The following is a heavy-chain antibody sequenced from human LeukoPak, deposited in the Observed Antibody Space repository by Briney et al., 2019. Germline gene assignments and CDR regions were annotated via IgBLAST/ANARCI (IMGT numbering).Heavy chain of an antibody. CDR1: GGSVSSGNYF. J-gene: IGHJ4*02. V-gene: IGHV4-39*01. D-gene: IGHD3-9*01. CDR2: INYIGST. Sequence: SETLSLTCAVSGGSVSSGNYFWGWIRQPPGKGLEWIGNINYIGSTAYNPSLKSRATMSVDTSKNQFSLKMTSVTAADTAVYYCARLSKGRYFDYVFDYWGQGTLVTVSS. CDR3: ARLSKGRYFDYVFDY.